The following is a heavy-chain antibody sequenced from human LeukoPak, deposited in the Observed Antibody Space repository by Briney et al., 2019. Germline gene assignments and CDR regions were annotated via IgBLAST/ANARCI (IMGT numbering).Heavy chain of an antibody. J-gene: IGHJ5*02. CDR1: GGTFSSYA. CDR3: ARDGIAVAGKGLWFDP. CDR2: IIPILGIA. V-gene: IGHV1-69*04. Sequence: ASVKVSCKASGGTFSSYAISWVRQAPGQGLEWMGRIIPILGIANYAQKFQGRVPITADKSTSTAYMELSSLRSEDTAVYYCARDGIAVAGKGLWFDPWGQGTLVTVSS. D-gene: IGHD6-19*01.